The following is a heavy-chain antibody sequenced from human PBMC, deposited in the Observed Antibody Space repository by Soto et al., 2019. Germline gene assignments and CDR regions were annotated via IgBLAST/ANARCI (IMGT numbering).Heavy chain of an antibody. Sequence: SETLSLTCAVYGGSVSGYYWSWIRQPPGKGLEWIGEINHSGSTNYNPSLKSRVTISVDTSKNQFALKLSSVTAADTAVYYCARGTSIAASRVVVVAHWFDPWGQGTLVTVSS. CDR1: GGSVSGYY. J-gene: IGHJ5*02. V-gene: IGHV4-34*01. CDR2: INHSGST. CDR3: ARGTSIAASRVVVVAHWFDP. D-gene: IGHD2-15*01.